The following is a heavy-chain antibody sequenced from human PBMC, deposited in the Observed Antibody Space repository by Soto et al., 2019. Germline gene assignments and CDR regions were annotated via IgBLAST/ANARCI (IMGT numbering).Heavy chain of an antibody. CDR1: GFTFSSYA. V-gene: IGHV3-23*01. CDR2: ISGSGGST. D-gene: IGHD1-26*01. Sequence: GGSLRLSCAASGFTFSSYAMSWVRQAPGKGLEWVSAISGSGGSTYYADSVKGRFTISRDNSKNTLYLQMNSLRAEDTAVYYCAKVSQVGATTLAAFDYWGQGTLVTVSS. CDR3: AKVSQVGATTLAAFDY. J-gene: IGHJ4*02.